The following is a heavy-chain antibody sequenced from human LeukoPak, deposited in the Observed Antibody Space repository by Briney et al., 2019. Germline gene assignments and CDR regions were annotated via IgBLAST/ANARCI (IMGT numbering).Heavy chain of an antibody. Sequence: PSETLSLTCTVSGGSISSYYWSWIRHPPGKGLEWIGYIYYSGSTNYNPSLKSRVTISVDTSKNQFSLKLGSVTAADTAVYYCARLQRAAGIAVAGSLDYWGQGTLVTVSS. CDR1: GGSISSYY. D-gene: IGHD6-19*01. CDR2: IYYSGST. V-gene: IGHV4-59*08. CDR3: ARLQRAAGIAVAGSLDY. J-gene: IGHJ4*02.